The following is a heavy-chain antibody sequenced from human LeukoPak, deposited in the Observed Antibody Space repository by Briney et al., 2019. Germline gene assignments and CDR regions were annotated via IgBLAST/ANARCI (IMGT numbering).Heavy chain of an antibody. Sequence: GGSLRLSCAASGFSFSSYTMNWVRQAPGKGLEWVSSISATTNHIYYAGSVRGRFTISRDNAKNPLYLQMNSLRVGDTAVYYCTRDSHMIVSTYYFNNWGQGTLVTVSS. D-gene: IGHD2-21*01. V-gene: IGHV3-21*06. CDR2: ISATTNHI. CDR1: GFSFSSYT. CDR3: TRDSHMIVSTYYFNN. J-gene: IGHJ4*02.